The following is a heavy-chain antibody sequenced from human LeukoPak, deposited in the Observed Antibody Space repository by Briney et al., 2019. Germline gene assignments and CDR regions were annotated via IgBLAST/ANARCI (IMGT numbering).Heavy chain of an antibody. CDR2: INTDGSST. CDR1: GFTSSSYA. D-gene: IGHD2-21*01. CDR3: ARDYSNYFDY. J-gene: IGHJ4*02. Sequence: GGSLRLSCAASGFTSSSYAMSWVRQAPGKGLEWVSRINTDGSSTSYADSVKGRFTISRDNAKNTLYLQMNSLRAEDTAVYYCARDYSNYFDYWGQGTLVTVSS. V-gene: IGHV3-74*01.